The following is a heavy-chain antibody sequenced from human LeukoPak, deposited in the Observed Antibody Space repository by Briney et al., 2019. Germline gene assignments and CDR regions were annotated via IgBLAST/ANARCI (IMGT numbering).Heavy chain of an antibody. CDR1: GFNLDESG. CDR3: ARSVGTPVPHVFDD. J-gene: IGHJ4*02. V-gene: IGHV3-20*04. D-gene: IGHD7-27*01. Sequence: GGSLRLSCLASGFNLDESGFTWVRQVPGRGLEWVSGINWNSATTAYADSVRGRFTISRDNAKASVYLQMDSLTDDDTAFYYCARSVGTPVPHVFDDWGQGALVTVAS. CDR2: INWNSATT.